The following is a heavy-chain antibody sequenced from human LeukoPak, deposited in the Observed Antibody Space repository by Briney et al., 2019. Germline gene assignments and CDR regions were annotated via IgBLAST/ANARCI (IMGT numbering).Heavy chain of an antibody. D-gene: IGHD6-13*01. CDR2: IKQDVNAK. V-gene: IGHV3-7*01. CDR3: AREPHSSSWSYYFDY. Sequence: ETLSLTCTVSGDSISSSSYYWGCIRQAPGKGLEWVDNIKQDVNAKDYVDSVKGRFTISRDNARSSLDLQMNSLRAEDTAVYYCAREPHSSSWSYYFDYWGQGTLVTVSS. CDR1: GDSISSSSYY. J-gene: IGHJ4*02.